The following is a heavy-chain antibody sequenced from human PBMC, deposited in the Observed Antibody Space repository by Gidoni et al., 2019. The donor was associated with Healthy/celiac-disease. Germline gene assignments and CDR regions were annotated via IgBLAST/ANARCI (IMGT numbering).Heavy chain of an antibody. D-gene: IGHD2-2*01. V-gene: IGHV3-23*01. J-gene: IGHJ1*01. Sequence: EVQLWEAGGGLVQPGGSLRLSCAASGCTCSSYAMSRGRQAPGKGLAWVSAISGSGGSTYYADSVKGRFTISRDNSKNTLYLQMNSLRAEDTAVYYCAKDGGGCSSTSCYAGIIAEYFQHWGQGTLVTVSS. CDR2: ISGSGGST. CDR3: AKDGGGCSSTSCYAGIIAEYFQH. CDR1: GCTCSSYA.